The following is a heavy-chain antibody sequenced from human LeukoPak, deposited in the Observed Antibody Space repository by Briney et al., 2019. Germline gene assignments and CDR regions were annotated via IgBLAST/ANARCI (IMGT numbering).Heavy chain of an antibody. CDR1: GFTFSSYA. J-gene: IGHJ4*02. D-gene: IGHD6-6*01. CDR3: AKVVRSSSSGDDDY. V-gene: IGHV3-23*01. Sequence: PGGSLRLSCAASGFTFSSYAMSWVRQAPGKGLDWVSAISGSGGSTYYADSVKGRFTVSRDNSKNTLYLQMNSLRAEDTAVYHCAKVVRSSSSGDDDYWGQGTLVTVSS. CDR2: ISGSGGST.